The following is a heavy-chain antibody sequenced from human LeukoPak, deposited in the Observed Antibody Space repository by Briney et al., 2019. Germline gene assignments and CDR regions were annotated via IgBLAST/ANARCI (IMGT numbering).Heavy chain of an antibody. CDR3: ARGLYYPNRYYGMDV. CDR1: GGSFSGYY. Sequence: SETLSLTCAVYGGSFSGYYWSWIRRPPGKGLEWIGEINHSGSTNYNPSLKSRVTISVDTSKNQFSLKLSSVTAADTAVYYCARGLYYPNRYYGMDVWGQGTTVTVSS. D-gene: IGHD1-26*01. J-gene: IGHJ6*02. V-gene: IGHV4-34*01. CDR2: INHSGST.